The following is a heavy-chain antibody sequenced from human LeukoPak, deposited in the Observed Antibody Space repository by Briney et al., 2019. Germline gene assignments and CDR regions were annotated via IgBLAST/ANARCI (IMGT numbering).Heavy chain of an antibody. CDR1: GFRFGSYA. CDR2: ISGSGGST. Sequence: GGSLRHFCATSGFRFGSYALSWVRHAKGKGLEWVSAISGSGGSTYYADSVKGRFTISRDNSKNTLYLQMNSLRAEDTAVYYCAKGRYYDSSGYYHDYWGQGTLVTVSS. CDR3: AKGRYYDSSGYYHDY. D-gene: IGHD3-22*01. J-gene: IGHJ4*02. V-gene: IGHV3-23*01.